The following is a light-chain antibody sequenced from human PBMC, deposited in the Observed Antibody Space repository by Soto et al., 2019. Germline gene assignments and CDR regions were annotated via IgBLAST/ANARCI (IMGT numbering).Light chain of an antibody. V-gene: IGLV1-40*01. Sequence: QSVLTQPPSVSAAPGQKVTISCSGSSSDMGNYAVSWYQQLPGTAPKLLIYANTNRPSGVADRFSGSKSGTSASLAITGLQAEDEADYYCQSYDNSLSGPVVFGGGTKLTVL. CDR2: ANT. CDR3: QSYDNSLSGPVV. CDR1: SSDMGNYA. J-gene: IGLJ3*02.